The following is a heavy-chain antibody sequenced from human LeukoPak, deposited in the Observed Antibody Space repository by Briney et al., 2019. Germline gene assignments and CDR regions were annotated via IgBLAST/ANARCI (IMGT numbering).Heavy chain of an antibody. CDR1: GFPSSTYA. CDR3: AKDVYGDYGGLDY. V-gene: IGHV3-23*01. CDR2: IRGSDGST. D-gene: IGHD4-23*01. J-gene: IGHJ4*02. Sequence: GGSLRLSCAASGFPSSTYATSWVRQAPGKGLEWVSSIRGSDGSTYYADSVKGRFAISRDNSKNTLYLQMNSLRAEDTAVYYCAKDVYGDYGGLDYWGQGTLVTVSS.